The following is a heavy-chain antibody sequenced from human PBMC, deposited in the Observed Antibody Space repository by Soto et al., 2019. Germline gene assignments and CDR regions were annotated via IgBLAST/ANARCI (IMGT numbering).Heavy chain of an antibody. CDR3: AKYADNGEHGDWFDP. D-gene: IGHD4-17*01. V-gene: IGHV3-30*18. Sequence: QVQLVESGGGVVQPGRSLRLSCAASGFIFSSFGMHWVRQAPGKGLEWVAVISYHGRNTYYADSVKGRVTISRDNYKNTLYLQMNSLRPDDTAIYYCAKYADNGEHGDWFDPCGQGTLVTVSS. CDR2: ISYHGRNT. J-gene: IGHJ5*02. CDR1: GFIFSSFG.